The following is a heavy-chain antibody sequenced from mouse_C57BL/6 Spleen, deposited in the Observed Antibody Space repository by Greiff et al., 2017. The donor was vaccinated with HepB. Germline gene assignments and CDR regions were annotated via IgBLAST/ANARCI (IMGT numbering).Heavy chain of an antibody. CDR1: GYTFTDYN. J-gene: IGHJ2*01. CDR3: ASGSSSLFDY. D-gene: IGHD1-1*01. CDR2: INPNNGGT. V-gene: IGHV1-22*01. Sequence: VQLQQSGPELVKPGASVKMSCKASGYTFTDYNMHWVKQSHGKSLEWIGYINPNNGGTSYNQKFKGKATLTVNKSSSTADMELRSLTSEDSAVYYCASGSSSLFDYWGQGTTLTVSS.